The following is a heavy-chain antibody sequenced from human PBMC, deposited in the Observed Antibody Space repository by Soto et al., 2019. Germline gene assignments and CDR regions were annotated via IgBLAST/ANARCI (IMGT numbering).Heavy chain of an antibody. CDR2: IYWDDDK. J-gene: IGHJ5*02. Sequence: ITLKESGPTLVRPTQTLTLTCTFSGFSLSTTGVGVGWIRQPPGKALEWLALIYWDDDKRYSPSLKSRLTISKDTSKNEVILTITNMDTVQTACYYYAQRLPHYGLGRERGNWLDPWGQGTLVTVSS. D-gene: IGHD3-10*01. CDR3: AQRLPHYGLGRERGNWLDP. V-gene: IGHV2-5*02. CDR1: GFSLSTTGVG.